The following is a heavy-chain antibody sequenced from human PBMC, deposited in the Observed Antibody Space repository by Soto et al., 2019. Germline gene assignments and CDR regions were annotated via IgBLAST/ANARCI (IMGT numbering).Heavy chain of an antibody. CDR1: GGTFSSYA. V-gene: IGHV1-69*01. CDR3: ARGPLEYCSSTRCRSYYYYGMDV. J-gene: IGHJ6*02. D-gene: IGHD2-2*01. CDR2: IIPIFGTA. Sequence: QVQLVQSGAAVKKPGSSVKVSCKASGGTFSSYAISWVGQAPGQGLEWMGGIIPIFGTANSVQKFQGRVTITAEEATSTAYMELRSLRYEDTAVYYCARGPLEYCSSTRCRSYYYYGMDVWGQGTTVTVSS.